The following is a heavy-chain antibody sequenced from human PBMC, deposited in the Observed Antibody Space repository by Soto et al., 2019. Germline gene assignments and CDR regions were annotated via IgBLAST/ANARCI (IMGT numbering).Heavy chain of an antibody. CDR3: ARGSYCSGGSCLLRAFXP. J-gene: IGHJ5*02. CDR1: GYTFTSYD. D-gene: IGHD2-15*01. CDR2: MNPNSGNT. V-gene: IGHV1-8*01. Sequence: ASVKVSCKASGYTFTSYDINWVRQATGQGLEWMGWMNPNSGNTGYAQKFQGGVTMTRNTSISTAYMELSSLRSEDTAVYYCARGSYCSGGSCLLRAFXPWGQGTLVTVSS.